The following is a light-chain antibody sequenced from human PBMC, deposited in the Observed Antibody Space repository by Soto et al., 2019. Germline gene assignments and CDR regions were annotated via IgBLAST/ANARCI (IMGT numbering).Light chain of an antibody. V-gene: IGKV3-20*01. CDR3: QQYGSSAPYT. CDR1: ENVSNNY. J-gene: IGKJ2*01. CDR2: GSS. Sequence: EVVLTQSPGTLSLSPGERATLSCRASENVSNNYLAWYQQKPGQAPRLLIFGSSDRAAGIPDRFSGSGSGTDFPLTISRLEREDFAVYYCQQYGSSAPYTVGQGTKLEIK.